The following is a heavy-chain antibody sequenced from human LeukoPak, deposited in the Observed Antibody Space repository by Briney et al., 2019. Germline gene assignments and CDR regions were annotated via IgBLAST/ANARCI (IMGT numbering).Heavy chain of an antibody. CDR2: IYSGGST. CDR3: ARDAHYDSSGYYNWFDP. D-gene: IGHD3-22*01. V-gene: IGHV3-53*01. J-gene: IGHJ5*02. CDR1: GFTVSSNY. Sequence: GGSLRLSCAASGFTVSSNYMSWVRQAPGKGLEWVSVIYSGGSTYYADSVKGRFTISRDNSKNTLYLQMNSLRAEDTAVYYCARDAHYDSSGYYNWFDPWGQGTLVTVSS.